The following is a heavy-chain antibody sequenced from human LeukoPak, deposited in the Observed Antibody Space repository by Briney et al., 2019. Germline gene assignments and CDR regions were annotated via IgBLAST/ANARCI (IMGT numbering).Heavy chain of an antibody. Sequence: GGSLRLSCVTSGFTFRNHGMHWVRQAPGKGLEWVAVISYDGSNTYHADSVKGRLTISRDDSKSTLYLQMNTLRAEDTAVYYCVKGLGYDAGTFDYWGQGTLVTVSS. CDR2: ISYDGSNT. V-gene: IGHV3-30*18. CDR1: GFTFRNHG. J-gene: IGHJ4*02. CDR3: VKGLGYDAGTFDY. D-gene: IGHD3-10*01.